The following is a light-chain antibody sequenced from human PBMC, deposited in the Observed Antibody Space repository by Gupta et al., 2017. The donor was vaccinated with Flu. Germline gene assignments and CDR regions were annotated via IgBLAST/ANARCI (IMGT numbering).Light chain of an antibody. CDR3: QQYVNSPYT. CDR2: GTS. V-gene: IGKV3-20*01. CDR1: QSVSSSY. J-gene: IGKJ2*01. Sequence: EIVLTQSPGTLSLSPGERATLSCRASQSVSSSYLAWYQQKPGQAPRLLIYGTSNRATGIPDRFSGSGSGTDFTLTINRLEPEDFAGYYCQQYVNSPYTFGQGTKLEIK.